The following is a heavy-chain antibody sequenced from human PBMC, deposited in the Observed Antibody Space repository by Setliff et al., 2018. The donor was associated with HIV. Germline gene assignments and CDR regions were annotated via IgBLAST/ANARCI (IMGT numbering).Heavy chain of an antibody. V-gene: IGHV5-51*01. J-gene: IGHJ1*01. CDR2: IWPDDSDT. CDR1: GYSFTNYW. CDR3: ARQGFTYGYPGDFQH. D-gene: IGHD5-18*01. Sequence: PGESLTISCKASGYSFTNYWVGWVRQMPGNGLEWMGLIWPDDSDTMYSPSFQGQVTMSADKSLSTAYIQWSSLKAPDTAMYYCARQGFTYGYPGDFQHWGQGTLVTVSS.